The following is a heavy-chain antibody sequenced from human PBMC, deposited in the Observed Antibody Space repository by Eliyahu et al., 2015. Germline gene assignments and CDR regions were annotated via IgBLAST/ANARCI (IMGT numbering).Heavy chain of an antibody. Sequence: QVQLVESGGGVVQPGRSLRLXCAASGFTFSXXXMHWXRQAPGKGLEWVAVISXDGRQKYYADSVKGRFTVSRDNYKNTLYLQMNSLGAEDTAVYFCSMEDVVPGPDSKEEDETPVTTVSDFWGQGTLVIVSS. CDR1: GFTFSXXX. J-gene: IGHJ4*02. CDR2: ISXDGRQK. V-gene: IGHV3-30*03. CDR3: SMEDVVPGPDSKEEDETPVTTVSDF. D-gene: IGHD4-17*01.